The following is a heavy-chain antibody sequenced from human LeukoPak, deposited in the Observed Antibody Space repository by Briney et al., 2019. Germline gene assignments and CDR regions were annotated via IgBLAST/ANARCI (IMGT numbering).Heavy chain of an antibody. D-gene: IGHD6-19*01. Sequence: ASVKVSCKASGYTFNSYGISWVRQAPGQGLEWMGWISAYNGNTNYAQKVQGRVAMTTDTSTSTAYMELRSLRSDDTAVYYCARADIRAIASSGWYGFDYWGQGTLVTVSS. V-gene: IGHV1-18*01. CDR1: GYTFNSYG. J-gene: IGHJ4*02. CDR2: ISAYNGNT. CDR3: ARADIRAIASSGWYGFDY.